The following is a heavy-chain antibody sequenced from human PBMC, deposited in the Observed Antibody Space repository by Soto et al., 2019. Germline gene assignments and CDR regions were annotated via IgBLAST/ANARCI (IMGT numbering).Heavy chain of an antibody. V-gene: IGHV3-30-3*01. CDR2: ISSDNGVNK. CDR1: GFTFSSYT. D-gene: IGHD6-19*01. J-gene: IGHJ4*02. CDR3: ARSIAVAGTPEFDY. Sequence: QVQLVESGGGVVQPGRSLRLSCAASGFTFSSYTMHWVRQAPGKGLEWVAVISSDNGVNKDYADSVKGRFTISRDNSKNTLYLQMNSLRAEDTAVYYCARSIAVAGTPEFDYWGQGALVTVSS.